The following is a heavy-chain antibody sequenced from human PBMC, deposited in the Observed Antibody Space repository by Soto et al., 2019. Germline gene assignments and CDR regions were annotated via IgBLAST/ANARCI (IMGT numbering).Heavy chain of an antibody. V-gene: IGHV3-30-3*01. D-gene: IGHD3-10*01. CDR1: GFTFSSYA. J-gene: IGHJ1*01. CDR3: ARGPMVRGVIGYFQH. Sequence: QVQLVGSGGGVVQPGRSLRLSCAASGFTFSSYAMHWVRQAPGKGLEWVAVISYDGSNKYYADSVKGRFTISRDNSKNTLYLQMNSLRAEDTAVYYCARGPMVRGVIGYFQHWGQGTLVTVSS. CDR2: ISYDGSNK.